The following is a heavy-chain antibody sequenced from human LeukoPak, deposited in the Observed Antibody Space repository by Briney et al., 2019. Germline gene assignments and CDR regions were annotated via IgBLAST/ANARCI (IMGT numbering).Heavy chain of an antibody. CDR2: INHSGST. V-gene: IGHV4-34*01. CDR3: FHDFGDFRTDL. Sequence: SETLSLTCAVYGGSFSGYYWSWIRQPPGKGLEWIGEINHSGSTNYNPSLKSRVTISVDTSKNQFSLKLSSVTAADTAVYYCFHDFGDFRTDLWGQGTLVTVSS. CDR1: GGSFSGYY. D-gene: IGHD4-17*01. J-gene: IGHJ5*02.